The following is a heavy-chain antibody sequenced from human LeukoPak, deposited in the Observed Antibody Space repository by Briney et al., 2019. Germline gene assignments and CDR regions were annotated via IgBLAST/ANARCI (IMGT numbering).Heavy chain of an antibody. Sequence: PSETLFLTCTVSGGSISSYYWSWIRQPPGKGLEWIGYIYYSGSTNYNPSLKSRVTISVDTSKNQFSLKLSSVTAADTAVYYCARLEVLTVTTNYFDYWGQGTLVTVSS. CDR1: GGSISSYY. V-gene: IGHV4-59*08. CDR2: IYYSGST. D-gene: IGHD4-17*01. J-gene: IGHJ4*02. CDR3: ARLEVLTVTTNYFDY.